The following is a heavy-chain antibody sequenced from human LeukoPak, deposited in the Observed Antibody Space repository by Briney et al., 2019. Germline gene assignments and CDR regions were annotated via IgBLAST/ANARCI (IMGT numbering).Heavy chain of an antibody. D-gene: IGHD5-18*01. CDR3: ARTTEGGYTYDYFYYYYMDV. CDR1: GYTFNTYG. Sequence: ASVKVSCKASGYTFNTYGITWVRQAPGQGLEWMGWISGYNGKTKYAQKLQDRVTMTTDTSTTTAYMELRSLRSDDTAVYYCARTTEGGYTYDYFYYYYMDVWGKGTTVTISS. CDR2: ISGYNGKT. V-gene: IGHV1-18*01. J-gene: IGHJ6*03.